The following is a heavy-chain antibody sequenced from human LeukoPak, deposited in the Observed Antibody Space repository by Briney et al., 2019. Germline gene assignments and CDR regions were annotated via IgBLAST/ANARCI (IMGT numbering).Heavy chain of an antibody. CDR3: VKDRETYYDPGGYYCIWLDP. D-gene: IGHD3-22*01. CDR2: ISSSSGYI. CDR1: GFTFSSYT. Sequence: GGSLRLSCAASGFTFSSYTMNWVRQAPGKGLEWVSSISSSSGYIYYAESVKGRFTISRDNARNSLFLQMNSLRADDTAVYHCVKDRETYYDPGGYYCIWLDPWGLGTLVTVSS. V-gene: IGHV3-21*04. J-gene: IGHJ5*02.